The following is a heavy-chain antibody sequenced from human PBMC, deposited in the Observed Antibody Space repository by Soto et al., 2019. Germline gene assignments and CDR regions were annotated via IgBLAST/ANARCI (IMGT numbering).Heavy chain of an antibody. Sequence: QVQLVESGGGVVQPGRSLRLSCAASGFTFSSYAMHWVRQAPGKGLEWVAVISYDGSNKYYADSVKGRFTISRDNSKNTLYLQTDILRAKDTPVYYCGKPPVVVPAAMGSSDFYDGVDVWGQGTPGTGSS. CDR2: ISYDGSNK. CDR1: GFTFSSYA. V-gene: IGHV3-30-3*01. J-gene: IGHJ6*02. CDR3: GKPPVVVPAAMGSSDFYDGVDV. D-gene: IGHD2-2*01.